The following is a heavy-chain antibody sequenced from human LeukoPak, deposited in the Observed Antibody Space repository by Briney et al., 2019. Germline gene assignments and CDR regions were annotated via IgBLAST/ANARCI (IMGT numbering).Heavy chain of an antibody. CDR1: GFTFSHYE. D-gene: IGHD6-13*01. Sequence: SGGSLRLSCAVSGFTFSHYEMNWVRQAPGKGLEWLAYISSSGRTTYYADSVRGRFTISRDNAKNSLYLQMNSLRAEDTAVYYCAKIASSSSQPYWGQGTLVSVSS. V-gene: IGHV3-48*03. CDR2: ISSSGRTT. J-gene: IGHJ4*02. CDR3: AKIASSSSQPY.